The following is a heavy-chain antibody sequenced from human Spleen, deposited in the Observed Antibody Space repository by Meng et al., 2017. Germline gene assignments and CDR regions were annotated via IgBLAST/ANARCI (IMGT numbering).Heavy chain of an antibody. J-gene: IGHJ4*02. D-gene: IGHD3-22*01. CDR1: GGSFSGYY. Sequence: ESLKISCAVYGGSFSGYYWSWIRQPPGKGLEWIGEINHSGSTNYNPSRMSRVTISVDTSKNQFSLKLSSVTAADTAVYYCPRVSSRDYDSSGYYYVVHPGWAFDYWGQGTLVTVSS. CDR2: INHSGST. CDR3: PRVSSRDYDSSGYYYVVHPGWAFDY. V-gene: IGHV4-34*01.